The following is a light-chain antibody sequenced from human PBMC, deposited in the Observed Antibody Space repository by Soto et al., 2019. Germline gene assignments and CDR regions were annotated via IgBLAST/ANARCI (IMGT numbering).Light chain of an antibody. CDR2: GAS. J-gene: IGKJ1*01. CDR3: QQYGTSSWT. CDR1: QSISSSY. Sequence: EIVLTQSPGTLSLSPGERATFSCRASQSISSSYLAWFQQKPGKAPRLLIYGASNRATGIPDRFSGSGSGTDCTLTISSLEPEDFAVYYCQQYGTSSWTFGQGTKVEIK. V-gene: IGKV3-20*01.